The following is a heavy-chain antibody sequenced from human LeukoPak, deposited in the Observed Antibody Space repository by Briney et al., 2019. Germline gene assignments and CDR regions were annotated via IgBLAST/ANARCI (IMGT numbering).Heavy chain of an antibody. CDR3: AKAGPHRYGDWFDP. Sequence: GGSLRLSCAASGFTLSHSAMSWVRQAPGKGLEWVASTSGGSEFIYYADSVKGRFTIPRDNSKNMLYLELNSLRAEDTALYYCAKAGPHRYGDWFDPWGQGTLVTVSS. J-gene: IGHJ5*02. D-gene: IGHD4/OR15-4a*01. V-gene: IGHV3-23*01. CDR2: TSGGSEFI. CDR1: GFTLSHSA.